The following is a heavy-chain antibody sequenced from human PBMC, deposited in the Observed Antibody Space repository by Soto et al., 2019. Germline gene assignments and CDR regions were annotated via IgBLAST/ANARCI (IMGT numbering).Heavy chain of an antibody. V-gene: IGHV4-34*01. CDR2: IYHSGGT. Sequence: SETLSLTCAVYGVHFSGYYCSWIRQSPGKGLEWIGEIYHSGGTNYNPSLKSRVTISVDRSKNQFSLKLSSVTAADTAVYYCARAVYPNWFDTCGEGTLVTVSS. J-gene: IGHJ5*02. CDR3: ARAVYPNWFDT. CDR1: GVHFSGYY.